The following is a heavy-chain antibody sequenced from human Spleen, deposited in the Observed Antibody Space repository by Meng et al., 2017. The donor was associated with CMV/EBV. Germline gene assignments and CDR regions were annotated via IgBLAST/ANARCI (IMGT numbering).Heavy chain of an antibody. CDR2: IYHSGST. V-gene: IGHV4-4*02. D-gene: IGHD2-21*02. J-gene: IGHJ4*02. CDR1: GCSSISSNL. CDR3: ARIERRRILKYCGSDCSTTDY. Sequence: QVQLQESGPGLVKPSGTLSLTCAVSGCSSISSNLWTWVRQVPGKGLEWIGEIYHSGSTNYNPSLKSRVTISVDKFKNQFSLKLGSVTAADTAVYYCARIERRRILKYCGSDCSTTDYWGQGTLVTVSS.